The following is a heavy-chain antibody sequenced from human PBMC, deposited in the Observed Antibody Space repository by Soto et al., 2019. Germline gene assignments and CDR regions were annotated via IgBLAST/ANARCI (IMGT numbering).Heavy chain of an antibody. CDR3: AREERRHPNWFDP. CDR1: GGSISSGDYY. J-gene: IGHJ5*02. D-gene: IGHD6-25*01. Sequence: PSETLSLTCTVSGGSISSGDYYWSWIRQPPGKGLEWIGCIYYSGSTYYNPSLKSRVTISVDTSKNQFSLKLSSVTAADTAVYYCAREERRHPNWFDPWGQGTLVTVSS. CDR2: IYYSGST. V-gene: IGHV4-30-4*01.